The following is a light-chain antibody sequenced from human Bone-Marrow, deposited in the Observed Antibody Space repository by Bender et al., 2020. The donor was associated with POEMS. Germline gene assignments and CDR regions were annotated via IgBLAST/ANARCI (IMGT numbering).Light chain of an antibody. Sequence: QSALTQPPSVSGTPGQSVTISCSGSTSTIGSNYVYWYQHLPGKAPKVLIYKNNLRPSGVPDRFSGSKSGTSASLAISGLRSEDEADYYCQSYDNSLGGSVFGGGTKLTVL. V-gene: IGLV1-47*01. CDR1: TSTIGSNY. J-gene: IGLJ3*02. CDR2: KNN. CDR3: QSYDNSLGGSV.